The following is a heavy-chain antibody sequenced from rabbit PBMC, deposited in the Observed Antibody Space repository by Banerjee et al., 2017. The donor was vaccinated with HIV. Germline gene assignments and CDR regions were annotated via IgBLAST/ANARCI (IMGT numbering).Heavy chain of an antibody. CDR3: ASGGYGYRGYPYALNL. V-gene: IGHV1S40*01. J-gene: IGHJ4*01. CDR1: GFTISSSYY. Sequence: QSLEESGGDLVQPEGSLALTCKASGFTISSSYYMCWVRQAPGKGPEWIACIYAGDGSRHYASWVNGRFTISKTSSTTVTLQMTSLTAADTATYFCASGGYGYRGYPYALNLWGPGTLVTVS. D-gene: IGHD6-1*01. CDR2: IYAGDGSR.